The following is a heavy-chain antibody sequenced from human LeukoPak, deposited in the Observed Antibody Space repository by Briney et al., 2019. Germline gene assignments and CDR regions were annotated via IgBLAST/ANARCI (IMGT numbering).Heavy chain of an antibody. CDR3: ARDDSGYDASYYFDY. Sequence: SGKVSCKASGGTFSSYAISWVRQAPGQGLEWMGGIIPIFGTANYAQKFQGRVTITADESTSTAYMELSSLRSEDTAVYYCARDDSGYDASYYFDYWGQGTLVTVSS. J-gene: IGHJ4*02. CDR1: GGTFSSYA. V-gene: IGHV1-69*13. D-gene: IGHD5-12*01. CDR2: IIPIFGTA.